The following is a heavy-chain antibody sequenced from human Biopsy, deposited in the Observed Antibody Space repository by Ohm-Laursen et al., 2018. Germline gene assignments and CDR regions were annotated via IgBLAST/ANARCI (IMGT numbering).Heavy chain of an antibody. CDR1: GYSFTSYY. J-gene: IGHJ4*02. CDR3: ARNTGWYGDLYYFDY. D-gene: IGHD6-19*01. CDR2: INPSGSTT. Sequence: GSVKVSCKASGYSFTSYYMHWVRQAPGQGLEWMGMINPSGSTTSYPQIFQGRVTISRDTSKSTVYMELSSLRSADTAVYFCARNTGWYGDLYYFDYWGQGTLVTVSS. V-gene: IGHV1-46*01.